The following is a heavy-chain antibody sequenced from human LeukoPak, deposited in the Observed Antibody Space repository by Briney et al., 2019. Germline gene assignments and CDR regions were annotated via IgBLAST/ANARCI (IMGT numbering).Heavy chain of an antibody. J-gene: IGHJ3*02. V-gene: IGHV4-4*07. D-gene: IGHD6-6*01. Sequence: SETLSLTCTVSGGSISSYYWSWIRQPPGKGLEWIGRIYTSGSTNYNSSLKSRVTISVDKSKTQFSLKLSSVTAADTAVYYCASFPREYSSSGEAFDIWGQGTMVTVSS. CDR1: GGSISSYY. CDR2: IYTSGST. CDR3: ASFPREYSSSGEAFDI.